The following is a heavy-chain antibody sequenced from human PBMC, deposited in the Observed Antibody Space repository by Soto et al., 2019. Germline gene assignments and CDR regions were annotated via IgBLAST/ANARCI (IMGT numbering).Heavy chain of an antibody. V-gene: IGHV5-51*01. Sequence: GDSLKISCKGCGYRFTSYWIGWVRQMPGKGLEWMGIIYPGDSDTRYSPSFQGQVTISADKSISTAYLQWSSLKASDTAMYYCARFNGDYLSLTLDYWGQGTLVTVSS. CDR1: GYRFTSYW. CDR2: IYPGDSDT. D-gene: IGHD4-17*01. CDR3: ARFNGDYLSLTLDY. J-gene: IGHJ4*02.